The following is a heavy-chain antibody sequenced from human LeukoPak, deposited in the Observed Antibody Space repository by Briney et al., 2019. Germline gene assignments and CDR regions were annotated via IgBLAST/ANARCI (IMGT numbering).Heavy chain of an antibody. Sequence: KPSETLSPTCAVSGYSISSGYYWGWIRQPPGKGLEWIGSIYHSGSTYYNPSLKSRVTISVDTSKNQFSLKLSSVTAADTAVYYCARHKYSGSFDYWGQGTLVTVSS. D-gene: IGHD1-26*01. CDR1: GYSISSGYY. V-gene: IGHV4-38-2*01. CDR2: IYHSGST. CDR3: ARHKYSGSFDY. J-gene: IGHJ4*02.